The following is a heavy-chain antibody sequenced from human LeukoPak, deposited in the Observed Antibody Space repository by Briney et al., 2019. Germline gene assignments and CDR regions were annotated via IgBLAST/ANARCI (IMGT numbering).Heavy chain of an antibody. D-gene: IGHD3-22*01. CDR2: XXAYNGNT. V-gene: IGHV1-18*01. CDR3: ARDLTVLGIYYYDSSGPSDY. J-gene: IGHJ4*02. Sequence: GLEWXXXXXAYNGNTNYAQKLQGRVTMTTDTSTSTAYMELRSLRSDDTAVYYCARDLTVLGIYYYDSSGPSDYWGQGTLVTVSS.